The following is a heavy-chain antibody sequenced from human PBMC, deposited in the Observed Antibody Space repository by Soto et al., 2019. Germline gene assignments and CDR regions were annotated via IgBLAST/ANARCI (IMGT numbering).Heavy chain of an antibody. D-gene: IGHD5-18*01. V-gene: IGHV4-34*01. J-gene: IGHJ6*02. CDR2: INHSGST. Sequence: SETLSLTCAVYGLSFSGYYWSWIRQPPGKGLEWIGEINHSGSTNYNPSLKSRVTISVDTSKNQFSLKLSSVTAADTAVYYCARGGRGYSIYGYYYGMDVWGQGTTVTVSS. CDR3: ARGGRGYSIYGYYYGMDV. CDR1: GLSFSGYY.